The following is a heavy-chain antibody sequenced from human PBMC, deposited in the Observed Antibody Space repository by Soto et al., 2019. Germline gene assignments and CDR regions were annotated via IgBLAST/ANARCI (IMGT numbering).Heavy chain of an antibody. D-gene: IGHD5-12*01. CDR2: VWKDGNTK. CDR1: GFSVSNYG. CDR3: ARGEAWTDEAFDI. J-gene: IGHJ3*02. Sequence: QVQLVESGGGVVQPGQSLRLSCAASGFSVSNYGMHWVRQAPGKGLEWVAVVWKDGNTKHYGDSVKGRFTISRDNSKNTVELQMSSLRGEDTAVYYGARGEAWTDEAFDIWGQGTRVTVSS. V-gene: IGHV3-33*01.